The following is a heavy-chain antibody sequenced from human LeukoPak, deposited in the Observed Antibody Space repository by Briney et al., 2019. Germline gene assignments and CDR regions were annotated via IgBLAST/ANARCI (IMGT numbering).Heavy chain of an antibody. D-gene: IGHD2-2*01. CDR2: ISSGGDST. CDR3: ALYQSETYYYFDY. CDR1: GFTFSSYA. V-gene: IGHV3-23*01. J-gene: IGHJ4*02. Sequence: GGSLRLSCAASGFTFSSYAMNWVRQAPGKGLEWVSAISSGGDSTYYVDSVKGRFTISRDNSKNTLYLQINSLRAEDTAVYYCALYQSETYYYFDYWGQGTLVTVSS.